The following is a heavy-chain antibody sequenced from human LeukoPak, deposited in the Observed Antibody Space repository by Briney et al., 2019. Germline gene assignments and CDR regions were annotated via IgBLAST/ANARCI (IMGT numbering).Heavy chain of an antibody. J-gene: IGHJ4*02. CDR2: IYSSGST. CDR3: SREVRSSGYCLDY. Sequence: SETLSLTCTVSGGSISSYYWSWSRQPAGKGLEWIGRIYSSGSTNYNPSLKSRVTMSVDTSKNQFSLKLRSVTAADTAVYYCSREVRSSGYCLDYWGQGTLVTVSS. V-gene: IGHV4-4*07. CDR1: GGSISSYY. D-gene: IGHD3-22*01.